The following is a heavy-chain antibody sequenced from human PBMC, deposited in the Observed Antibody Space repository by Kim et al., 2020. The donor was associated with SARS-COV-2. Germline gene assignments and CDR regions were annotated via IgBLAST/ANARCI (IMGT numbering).Heavy chain of an antibody. J-gene: IGHJ4*02. V-gene: IGHV3-7*01. Sequence: GGSLRLSCAASGFTFSSYWMSWVRQAPGRGLEWVANINQDGSEKNYVDSVKGRFSISRDSAKNSLYLQMNSLRAEDTAVYYCARDLQITFGGANYCDYWGQGTLVTVSS. CDR2: INQDGSEK. CDR3: ARDLQITFGGANYCDY. CDR1: GFTFSSYW. D-gene: IGHD3-16*01.